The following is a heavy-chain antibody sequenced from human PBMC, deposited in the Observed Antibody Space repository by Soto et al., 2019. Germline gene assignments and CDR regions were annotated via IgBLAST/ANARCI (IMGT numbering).Heavy chain of an antibody. D-gene: IGHD3-22*01. CDR1: GFTFSSYA. V-gene: IGHV3-23*01. CDR3: AKVNHYESSGYYHFDH. CDR2: ISGSGGST. J-gene: IGHJ4*02. Sequence: GGSLRLSCAASGFTFSSYAINWVRQAPGKGLEWVSTISGSGGSTYYADSVKGRFTISRDNSKNTLYLQMSGLRAEDTAVYYCAKVNHYESSGYYHFDHWGQGTLVTVSS.